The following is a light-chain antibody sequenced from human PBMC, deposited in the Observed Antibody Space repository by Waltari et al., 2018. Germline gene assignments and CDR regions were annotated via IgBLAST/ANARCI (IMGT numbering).Light chain of an antibody. CDR1: GSTAGSTT. Sequence: QSVLTQPPSSSETPGPRAPIPCSGRGSTAGSTTEMWYQQFPGTAPRPLIYNNDERPSGVPDRFSGSKSGSSGSLAITGLQSEDEADYYCAAWDDSLNGWVFGRGTKVTVL. V-gene: IGLV1-44*01. CDR2: NND. CDR3: AAWDDSLNGWV. J-gene: IGLJ3*02.